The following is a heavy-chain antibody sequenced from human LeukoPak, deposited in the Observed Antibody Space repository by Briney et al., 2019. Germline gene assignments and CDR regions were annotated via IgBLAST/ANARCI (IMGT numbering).Heavy chain of an antibody. V-gene: IGHV4-59*08. Sequence: PSETLSPTCTVSGGSISSYYWSWIRQPPGKGLEWIGYIYYSGSTNYNPSLKSRVTISVDTSKNQFSLKLSSVTAADTAVYYCARHVLHSSGWYINGMDVWGQGTTVTVSS. CDR1: GGSISSYY. J-gene: IGHJ6*02. CDR2: IYYSGST. CDR3: ARHVLHSSGWYINGMDV. D-gene: IGHD6-19*01.